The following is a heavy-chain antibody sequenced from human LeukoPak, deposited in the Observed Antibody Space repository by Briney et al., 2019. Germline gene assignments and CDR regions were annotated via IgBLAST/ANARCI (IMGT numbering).Heavy chain of an antibody. Sequence: SGGSLRLSCAVSGFNFNTYSMNWVRQAPGKGPEWVSSISSTSNYIYYAESVKGRFAVSRDNAKNSLYLQMNSLRADDTAVYYCARAGDILLVSYFHFYGMDVWGQGTTVIVSS. D-gene: IGHD7-27*01. CDR2: ISSTSNYI. CDR1: GFNFNTYS. J-gene: IGHJ6*02. V-gene: IGHV3-21*01. CDR3: ARAGDILLVSYFHFYGMDV.